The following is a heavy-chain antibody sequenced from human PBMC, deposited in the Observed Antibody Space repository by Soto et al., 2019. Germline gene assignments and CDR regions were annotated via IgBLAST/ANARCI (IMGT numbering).Heavy chain of an antibody. J-gene: IGHJ6*02. Sequence: QVQLVQSGAEVKKPGASVRVSCKASGYSFTGYYVHWVRLAPGQGLEWMGWINPNSGGTNHAQKFQGRVTMTRDTSISTAYMELTRLTSNDTAVYFCGREAGTIGNYYYGMDVWGQGTTVTVS. CDR2: INPNSGGT. CDR1: GYSFTGYY. D-gene: IGHD1-7*01. CDR3: GREAGTIGNYYYGMDV. V-gene: IGHV1-2*02.